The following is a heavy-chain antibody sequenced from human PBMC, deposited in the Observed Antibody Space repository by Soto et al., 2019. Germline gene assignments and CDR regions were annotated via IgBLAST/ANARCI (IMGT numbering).Heavy chain of an antibody. V-gene: IGHV5-10-1*01. CDR2: IDPSDSYT. CDR3: ARHGRGDIVVVPAGIEEYYYYGMDV. Sequence: GESLKISCKGSGYSFTRYWISWVRQMPGKGLEWMGRIDPSDSYTNYSPSFQGHVTISADKSISTAYLQWSSLKASDTAMYYCARHGRGDIVVVPAGIEEYYYYGMDVWGQGTTVTVSS. CDR1: GYSFTRYW. D-gene: IGHD2-2*01. J-gene: IGHJ6*02.